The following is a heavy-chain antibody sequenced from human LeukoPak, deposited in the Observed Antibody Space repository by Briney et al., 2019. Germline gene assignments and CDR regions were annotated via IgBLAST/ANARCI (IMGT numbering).Heavy chain of an antibody. V-gene: IGHV3-74*01. CDR3: AKGGPDSSGYYWDWFDP. D-gene: IGHD3-22*01. Sequence: GGSLRLSCAASGFTFSSYWMHWVRQAPGKGLVWVSRVNSDGSSTSYADSVKGRFTISRDNSKNTLYLQMNSLRAEDTAVYYCAKGGPDSSGYYWDWFDPWGQGTLVTVSS. CDR1: GFTFSSYW. J-gene: IGHJ5*02. CDR2: VNSDGSST.